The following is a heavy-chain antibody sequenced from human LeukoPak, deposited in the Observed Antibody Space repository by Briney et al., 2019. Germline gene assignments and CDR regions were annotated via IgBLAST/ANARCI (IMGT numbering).Heavy chain of an antibody. CDR1: SGSISNYY. CDR3: ASGSSGQIFDY. J-gene: IGHJ4*02. CDR2: IYYSGGT. D-gene: IGHD3-22*01. Sequence: SETLSLTCTVSSGSISNYYWGWIRQPPGEGLEWIGSIYYSGGTYYNSSLQSRVTISVDTSKNQFSLKLSSVTATDTAVYYCASGSSGQIFDYWGQGTLVTVSS. V-gene: IGHV4-39*07.